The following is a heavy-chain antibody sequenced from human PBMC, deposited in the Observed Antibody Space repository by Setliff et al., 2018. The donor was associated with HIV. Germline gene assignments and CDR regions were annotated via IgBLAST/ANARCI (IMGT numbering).Heavy chain of an antibody. CDR1: GFTFSSYA. D-gene: IGHD3-10*01. CDR3: ARSVIGYYYYGMDV. CDR2: ISVSGRST. J-gene: IGHJ6*02. Sequence: GGSLRLSCAASGFTFSSYAMSWVRQAPGKGLEWVSVISVSGRSTYYADSVKGRFTISRDNSKNTLYLQMNSLRAEDTAVYYCARSVIGYYYYGMDVWGQGTTVTVSS. V-gene: IGHV3-23*01.